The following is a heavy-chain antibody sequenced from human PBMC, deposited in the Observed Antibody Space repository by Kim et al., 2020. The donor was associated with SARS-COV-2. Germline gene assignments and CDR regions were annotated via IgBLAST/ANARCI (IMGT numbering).Heavy chain of an antibody. J-gene: IGHJ4*02. CDR1: VFTFSSYS. V-gene: IGHV3-21*01. CDR3: ARSGIAVAGGFDY. CDR2: IISSSSYI. D-gene: IGHD6-19*01. Sequence: GGSLRLSCAASVFTFSSYSMNWVRQAPGKGLECVSSIISSSSYIYYADSVKGRFTISRDNDKNSLYLQMNSLRAEDTAVYYCARSGIAVAGGFDYWGQGTLVTV.